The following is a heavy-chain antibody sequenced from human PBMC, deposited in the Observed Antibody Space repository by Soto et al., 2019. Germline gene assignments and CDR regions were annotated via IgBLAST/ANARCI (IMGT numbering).Heavy chain of an antibody. CDR3: ARAATTFGIVTRLDR. CDR1: GYIFSSFG. D-gene: IGHD3-3*01. V-gene: IGHV1-18*01. Sequence: QLLQSGVEVRKAGASEKVSCKTSGYIFSSFGVAWVRQAPGQGLEWVGWISTSTGKTEYAPNVQDRFTMTTDTPTSTAYMEPRNLTSDDTAVYYCARAATTFGIVTRLDRWGQGTLVTVSS. CDR2: ISTSTGKT. J-gene: IGHJ5*02.